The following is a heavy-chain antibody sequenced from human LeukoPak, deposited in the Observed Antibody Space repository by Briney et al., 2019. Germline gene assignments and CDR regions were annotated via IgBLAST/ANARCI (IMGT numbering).Heavy chain of an antibody. Sequence: GGSLRLSCAASGFTFSSYSMNWVRQAPGMRLEWVAVIWYDGSNKYYADSVKGRFTISRDNSKNTLHLQMNSLRAEDTAVYYCARDPKWLDYWGQGTLVTVSS. D-gene: IGHD5-12*01. CDR1: GFTFSSYS. V-gene: IGHV3-33*08. J-gene: IGHJ4*02. CDR2: IWYDGSNK. CDR3: ARDPKWLDY.